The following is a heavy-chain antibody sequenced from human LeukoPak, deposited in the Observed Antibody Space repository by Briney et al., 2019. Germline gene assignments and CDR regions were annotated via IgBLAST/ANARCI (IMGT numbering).Heavy chain of an antibody. CDR3: ARDPYYDSSGYYLGAFDI. CDR2: ISYDGSNK. CDR1: GFTFSSYA. V-gene: IGHV3-30*04. Sequence: GGSLRLSCAASGFTFSSYAMHWVRQAPGKGLEWVAVISYDGSNKYYADSVKGRFTISRDNSKNTLYLQMNSLRAEDTAVYYCARDPYYDSSGYYLGAFDIWGQGTMVTVSS. J-gene: IGHJ3*02. D-gene: IGHD3-22*01.